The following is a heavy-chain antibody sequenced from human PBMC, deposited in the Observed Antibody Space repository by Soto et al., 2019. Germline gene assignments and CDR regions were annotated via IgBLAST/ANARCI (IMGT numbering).Heavy chain of an antibody. CDR1: CFTLSNYW. CDR3: ARLHTYGSYNWFDP. J-gene: IGHJ5*02. V-gene: IGHV1-18*01. CDR2: ISAYNGNT. Sequence: GAPMEVPRQASCFTLSNYWFSWVGQAPGQGLEWMGWISAYNGNTNYAQKLQGRVTMTTDTSTSTAYMELRSLRSDDTAVYYCARLHTYGSYNWFDPWGQGTLVTVSS. D-gene: IGHD4-17*01.